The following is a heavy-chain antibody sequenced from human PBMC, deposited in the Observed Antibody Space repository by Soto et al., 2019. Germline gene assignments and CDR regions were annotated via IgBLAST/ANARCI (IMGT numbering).Heavy chain of an antibody. CDR1: GGSIISGDYY. V-gene: IGHV4-30-4*01. Sequence: SETLSLTCTVSGGSIISGDYYFICIRQPPWNGLEWIGYIYYSGSTYYNPSLKSRVTISVDTSKNQFSLKLSSVTAADTAVYYCARDNDYGAGQGLYYYGMDVWGQGTTVTVSS. D-gene: IGHD4-17*01. J-gene: IGHJ6*02. CDR3: ARDNDYGAGQGLYYYGMDV. CDR2: IYYSGST.